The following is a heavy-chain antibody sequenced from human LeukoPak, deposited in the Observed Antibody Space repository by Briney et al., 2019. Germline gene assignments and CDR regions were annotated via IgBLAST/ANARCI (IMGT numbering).Heavy chain of an antibody. D-gene: IGHD3-10*01. Sequence: GGSLRLSCAVSGITLSNYGMSWVRQAPGKGLGWVACISGSGGGAQYADSVKGRFTISRDNAKNRLYLHMNSLRAEDTAMYFCAKRGVVIRVFLVGFHKEAYYFDSWGQGVLVTVSS. V-gene: IGHV3-23*01. CDR2: ISGSGGGA. J-gene: IGHJ4*02. CDR3: AKRGVVIRVFLVGFHKEAYYFDS. CDR1: GITLSNYG.